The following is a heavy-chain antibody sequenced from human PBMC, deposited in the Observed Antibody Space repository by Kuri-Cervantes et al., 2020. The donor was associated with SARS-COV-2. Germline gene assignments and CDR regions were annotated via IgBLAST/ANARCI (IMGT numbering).Heavy chain of an antibody. J-gene: IGHJ4*02. D-gene: IGHD2/OR15-2a*01. V-gene: IGHV3-30-3*01. Sequence: GESLKISCAASGFTFSSYAMHWVRQAPGKGLEWVALISYDGTNKFYADSVKGRFTISRDNSKNTLYLQMNSLGAEDSALYYCAKVGLSFDYWGQGTLVTVSS. CDR3: AKVGLSFDY. CDR1: GFTFSSYA. CDR2: ISYDGTNK.